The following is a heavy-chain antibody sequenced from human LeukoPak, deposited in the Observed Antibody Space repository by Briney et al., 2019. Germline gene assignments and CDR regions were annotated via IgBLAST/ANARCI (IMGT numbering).Heavy chain of an antibody. V-gene: IGHV3-23*01. Sequence: GGSLRLSCAASGFTFSNHAMTWVRQAPGKGLEWVSAISNSGGSTYYADSVKGRFTISRDNSKNTLYLQMNSLRAEDTAIYYCAKDRSNTVTDSSRYYGMDVWGQGTTVTVSS. J-gene: IGHJ6*02. CDR2: ISNSGGST. CDR1: GFTFSNHA. CDR3: AKDRSNTVTDSSRYYGMDV. D-gene: IGHD4-17*01.